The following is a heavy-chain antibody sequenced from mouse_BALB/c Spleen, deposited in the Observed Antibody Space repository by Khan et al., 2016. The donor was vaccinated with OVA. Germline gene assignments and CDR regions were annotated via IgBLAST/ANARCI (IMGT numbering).Heavy chain of an antibody. D-gene: IGHD1-1*01. J-gene: IGHJ4*01. CDR2: ISYSDTT. Sequence: EVQLQESGPGLVKPSQSLSLTCTVTGYSITSNYAWNWIRQFPGNKLEWMGYISYSDTTSYNPSLKSRISITRDTSKNQFFLQLNSVTTEDTATYYCASGNYYGYAMDYWGQGTSVTVSS. V-gene: IGHV3-2*02. CDR1: GYSITSNYA. CDR3: ASGNYYGYAMDY.